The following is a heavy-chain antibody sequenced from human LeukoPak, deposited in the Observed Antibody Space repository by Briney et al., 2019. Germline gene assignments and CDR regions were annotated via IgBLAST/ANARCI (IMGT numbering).Heavy chain of an antibody. CDR3: ARVEEYQRYYSYSYMDV. Sequence: PGGSLRLSCAASGFTFSSYWMSWVRQAPGKGLEWVANIKQDGSEKYYVDSVKGRFTISRDNARDSLYLQMNSLRAEDTAVYFCARVEEYQRYYSYSYMDVWGKGTSVTVSS. CDR2: IKQDGSEK. V-gene: IGHV3-7*01. D-gene: IGHD2-2*01. J-gene: IGHJ6*03. CDR1: GFTFSSYW.